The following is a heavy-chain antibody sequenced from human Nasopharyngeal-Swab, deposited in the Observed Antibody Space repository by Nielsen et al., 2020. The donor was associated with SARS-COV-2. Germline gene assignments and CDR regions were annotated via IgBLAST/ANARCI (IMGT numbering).Heavy chain of an antibody. V-gene: IGHV3-15*01. Sequence: GESLKISCAASGFTFSNAWMSWVRQAPGKGLEWVGRIKSKTDGGTTDYAAPVKGRFTISRDDSKNTLYLQMSSLKTEDTAVYYCTTEDYDFWSGYRADGGFDYWGQGTLVTVSS. CDR3: TTEDYDFWSGYRADGGFDY. J-gene: IGHJ4*02. CDR2: IKSKTDGGTT. D-gene: IGHD3-3*01. CDR1: GFTFSNAW.